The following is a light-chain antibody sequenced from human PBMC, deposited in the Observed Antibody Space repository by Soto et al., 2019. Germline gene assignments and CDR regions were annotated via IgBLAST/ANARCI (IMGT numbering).Light chain of an antibody. CDR1: QSVSSSY. CDR2: GAS. Sequence: EIVLTQSPGTLSLSPGERATLSCRASQSVSSSYLAWYQQKPGQAPRLLIYGASSRATGIPDRFSGSGSGTDFTLTISRPEPEDFAVYYCQQYGSSPLTFGGGTKVDI. V-gene: IGKV3-20*01. J-gene: IGKJ4*01. CDR3: QQYGSSPLT.